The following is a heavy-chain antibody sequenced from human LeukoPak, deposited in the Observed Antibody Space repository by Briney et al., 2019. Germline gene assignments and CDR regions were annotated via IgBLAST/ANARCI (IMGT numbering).Heavy chain of an antibody. CDR3: ARESRILWFGESRDFDY. Sequence: GGSLRLSCAVSGFTLSDYWMHWVRQAPGKGLVWVSHINLDGSWTGYADSVKGRFTFSKDDAKNTVYLQMNSLRAEDTAVYYCARESRILWFGESRDFDYWGQGTLVTVSS. J-gene: IGHJ4*02. D-gene: IGHD3-10*01. CDR2: INLDGSWT. V-gene: IGHV3-74*01. CDR1: GFTLSDYW.